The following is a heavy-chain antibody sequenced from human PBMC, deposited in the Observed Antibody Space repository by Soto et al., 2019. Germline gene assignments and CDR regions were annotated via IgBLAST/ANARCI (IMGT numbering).Heavy chain of an antibody. D-gene: IGHD2-2*01. V-gene: IGHV1-18*01. CDR2: ISAYNGNT. CDR1: GYTFTSYG. Sequence: GASVKVSCKASGYTFTSYGISWVRQAPGQGLEWVGWISAYNGNTKYAQKLQGRVTMTRNTSISTAYMELSSLRSEDTAVYYCARVEPDIVVVPAAIGGDPYYYYYMDVWGKGTTVTVSS. J-gene: IGHJ6*03. CDR3: ARVEPDIVVVPAAIGGDPYYYYYMDV.